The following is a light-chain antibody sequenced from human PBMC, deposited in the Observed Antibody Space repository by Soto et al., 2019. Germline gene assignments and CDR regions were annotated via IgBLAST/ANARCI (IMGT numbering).Light chain of an antibody. V-gene: IGKV1-5*01. Sequence: DIQMTQSPSSVSASVGDRVTVTCRASQGVGRWLAWYQQKPGKAPKLLIYEASSLESGVPSRFSGSGSGTEFTLTISSLQPDDFATYYCQQYNTYFRTFGQGTKLEIK. CDR2: EAS. J-gene: IGKJ2*01. CDR3: QQYNTYFRT. CDR1: QGVGRW.